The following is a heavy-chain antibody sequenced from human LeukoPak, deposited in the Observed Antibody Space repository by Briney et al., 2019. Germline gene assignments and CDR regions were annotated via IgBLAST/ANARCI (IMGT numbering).Heavy chain of an antibody. V-gene: IGHV3-30*18. J-gene: IGHJ2*01. CDR1: GISFSSHG. CDR3: AKGQAVHWYFDL. D-gene: IGHD2-15*01. Sequence: GRSLILSCAASGISFSSHGLHWGRQAPGKGLELATFISYDGSKKYFADSVRGRFTISRDNSKNTLSLQMNRLRPEDTAVYYCAKGQAVHWYFDLWGRGTLVTVSS. CDR2: ISYDGSKK.